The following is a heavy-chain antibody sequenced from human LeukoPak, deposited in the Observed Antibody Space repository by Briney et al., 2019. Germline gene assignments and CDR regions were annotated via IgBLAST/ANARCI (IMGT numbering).Heavy chain of an antibody. V-gene: IGHV4-38-2*02. CDR2: FYHSGST. CDR1: GYSISSGYY. J-gene: IGHJ4*01. CDR3: ARDQYNYGHPPPYYFDY. Sequence: PSETLSLTCAVSGYSISSGYYWGWIRQPPGKGLEWIGSFYHSGSTYYNPSLKSRVTISEDTSKNQFSLKLTSVTAADTAVYYCARDQYNYGHPPPYYFDYWGHGTLVTVSS. D-gene: IGHD5-18*01.